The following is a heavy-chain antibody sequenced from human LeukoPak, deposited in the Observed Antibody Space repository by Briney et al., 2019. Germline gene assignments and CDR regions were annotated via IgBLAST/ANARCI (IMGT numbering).Heavy chain of an antibody. V-gene: IGHV3-9*01. J-gene: IGHJ4*02. D-gene: IGHD1-26*01. CDR2: ISWNSGSI. Sequence: GGSLRLSCAASGFTFDDYAMHRVRQAPGKGLEWVSGISWNSGSIGYADSVKGRFTISRDNAKNSLYLQMNSLRAEDTALYYCAKDGADSGSFYFDYWGQGTLVTVSS. CDR3: AKDGADSGSFYFDY. CDR1: GFTFDDYA.